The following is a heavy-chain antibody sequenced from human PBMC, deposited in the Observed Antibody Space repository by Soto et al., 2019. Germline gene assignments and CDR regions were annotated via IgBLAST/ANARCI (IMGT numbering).Heavy chain of an antibody. D-gene: IGHD2-2*01. CDR3: ARPLYCSSTSCPYALDY. V-gene: IGHV1-8*01. Sequence: ASVKVSCKASGYTFTSYDINWVRQATGQGLEWMGWMNPNSGNTGYAQKFQGRVTMTRNTSISTAYMELSSLRSEDTAVYYCARPLYCSSTSCPYALDYWGQGTLVTVSS. CDR1: GYTFTSYD. J-gene: IGHJ4*02. CDR2: MNPNSGNT.